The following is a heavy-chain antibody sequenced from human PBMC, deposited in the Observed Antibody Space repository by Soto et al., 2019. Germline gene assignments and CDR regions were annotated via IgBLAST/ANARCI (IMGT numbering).Heavy chain of an antibody. J-gene: IGHJ6*02. V-gene: IGHV5-10-1*01. Sequence: GESLKISCKGSGYSFTSYWISWVRQMPGKGLEWMGRIDPSDSYTNYSPSFQGHVTISADKSISTAYLQWSSLKASDTAMYYCARALAGVLLRFLGWPRYGMDFWGQGTTVTVSS. CDR2: IDPSDSYT. D-gene: IGHD3-3*01. CDR3: ARALAGVLLRFLGWPRYGMDF. CDR1: GYSFTSYW.